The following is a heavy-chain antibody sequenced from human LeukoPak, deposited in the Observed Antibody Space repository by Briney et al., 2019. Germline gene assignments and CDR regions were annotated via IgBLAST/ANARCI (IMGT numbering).Heavy chain of an antibody. CDR3: ARDRGYTQDY. J-gene: IGHJ4*02. Sequence: GGSQRLSCAASGFTFSTYWMHWVRQAPGKGLVWVSHIKTDGSSTTYADSVKGRFTISRDNAKNTLYLQMNSLRAEDTAVYYCARDRGYTQDYWGQGTLVTVSS. CDR2: IKTDGSST. V-gene: IGHV3-74*01. CDR1: GFTFSTYW. D-gene: IGHD5-12*01.